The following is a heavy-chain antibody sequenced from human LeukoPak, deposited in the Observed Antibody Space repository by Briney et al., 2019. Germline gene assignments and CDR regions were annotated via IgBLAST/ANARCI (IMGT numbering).Heavy chain of an antibody. CDR3: ARLVGGSPDY. D-gene: IGHD2-15*01. J-gene: IGHJ4*02. V-gene: IGHV6-1*01. CDR2: TYYRSKRST. CDR1: GESVSSKSAA. Sequence: SQTLSLTCAISGESVSSKSAAWNWIRQSPSRGLEWLGRTYYRSKRSTDYAVSVKSRITDNPDTSKNQSSLQRGYVHPDDMRVYYGARLVGGSPDYWGQGTLVTVSS.